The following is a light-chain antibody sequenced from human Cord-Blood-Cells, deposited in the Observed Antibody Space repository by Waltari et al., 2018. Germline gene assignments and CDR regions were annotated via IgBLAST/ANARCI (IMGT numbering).Light chain of an antibody. CDR1: QSVSSN. Sequence: EIVMTQSPATPSVSPGERATPSCRARQSVSSNLAWYQQKPGQAPRPPSYGASTRATAIPARFSGSESETEFNHTISSLQSEDFAVDYCQQYKNWPPWTFGQGTKVEIK. CDR3: QQYKNWPPWT. J-gene: IGKJ1*01. V-gene: IGKV3-15*01. CDR2: GAS.